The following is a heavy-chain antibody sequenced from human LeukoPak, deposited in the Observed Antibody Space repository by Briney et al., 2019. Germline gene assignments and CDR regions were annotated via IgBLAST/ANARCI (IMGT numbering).Heavy chain of an antibody. Sequence: AGGSLRLSCAASGFTFSSYWMSWVRQAPGKGLEWVANIKQDGSEKYYVDSVKGRFTISRDNAKNSLYLQMNSLRAEDTAVYYCARGVAPGGVGPDYFDYWGQGTLVTVSS. D-gene: IGHD2-8*02. V-gene: IGHV3-7*01. J-gene: IGHJ4*02. CDR3: ARGVAPGGVGPDYFDY. CDR2: IKQDGSEK. CDR1: GFTFSSYW.